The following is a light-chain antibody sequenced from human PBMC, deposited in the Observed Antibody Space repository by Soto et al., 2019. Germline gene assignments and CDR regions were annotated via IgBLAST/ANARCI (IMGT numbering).Light chain of an antibody. CDR1: QAIGNY. J-gene: IGKJ4*01. V-gene: IGKV1-33*01. Sequence: DIQMTQSPSSLSASVGDRVTITCQASQAIGNYLTWYQQKPGKAPKLLIYEASNLETGGPARISGSGSGTDFTFNINSLQPEDIATYYCQQYDNLPFTFGGGTKVEIK. CDR3: QQYDNLPFT. CDR2: EAS.